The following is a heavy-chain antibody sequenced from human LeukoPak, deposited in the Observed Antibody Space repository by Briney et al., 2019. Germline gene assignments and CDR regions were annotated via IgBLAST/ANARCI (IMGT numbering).Heavy chain of an antibody. CDR2: ISSNGGTI. CDR1: GFTLSSYW. CDR3: AREVRGTYSSSWSPRHYFDY. V-gene: IGHV3-74*01. Sequence: GGSLRLSCAASGFTLSSYWMHWVRQVPGKGLVWVSRISSNGGTINYADSVKGRFTISRDNAKNTLYLQMNSLRAEDTAVYYCAREVRGTYSSSWSPRHYFDYWGQGTLVTVSS. J-gene: IGHJ4*02. D-gene: IGHD6-13*01.